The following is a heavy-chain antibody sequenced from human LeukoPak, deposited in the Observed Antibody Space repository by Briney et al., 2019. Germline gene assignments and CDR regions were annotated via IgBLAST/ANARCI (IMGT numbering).Heavy chain of an antibody. CDR2: INPNSGGT. CDR1: GYTFTGYY. Sequence: SVKVSCKASGYTFTGYYLHWVRQAPGQGLEWMGWINPNSGGTNYAQKFQGRVTMTRDTSISTAYMELSRLRSDDTAVYYCARRSYYDINTFDPWGQGTLVTSSS. J-gene: IGHJ5*02. V-gene: IGHV1-2*02. CDR3: ARRSYYDINTFDP. D-gene: IGHD3-22*01.